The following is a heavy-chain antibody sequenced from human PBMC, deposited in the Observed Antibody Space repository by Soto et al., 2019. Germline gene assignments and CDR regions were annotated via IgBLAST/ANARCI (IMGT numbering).Heavy chain of an antibody. V-gene: IGHV4-30-2*01. Sequence: SETLSLTCAVSGGFISSGGYSWSWIRQPPGKGLEWIGYIYHSGSTYYNPSLKSRVTISVDRSKNQFSLKLSSVTAADTAVYYCARGMTTVTTLDYWGQGTLVTVSS. CDR2: IYHSGST. CDR3: ARGMTTVTTLDY. CDR1: GGFISSGGYS. J-gene: IGHJ4*02. D-gene: IGHD4-4*01.